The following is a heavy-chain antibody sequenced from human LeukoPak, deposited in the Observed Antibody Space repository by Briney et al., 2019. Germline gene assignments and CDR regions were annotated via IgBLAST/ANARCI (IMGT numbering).Heavy chain of an antibody. CDR2: IDPSGGST. D-gene: IGHD3-10*01. CDR3: ARDLGLRGVTNWFDP. J-gene: IGHJ5*02. Sequence: ASVKVSFKASAHTFSTYLLHWVRQAPGQGLEWMGIIDPSGGSTDYAQKFQGRVTMTRDTSTSTVYMELSSLRSEDTAIYYCARDLGLRGVTNWFDPWGQGTLVTVSS. V-gene: IGHV1-46*01. CDR1: AHTFSTYL.